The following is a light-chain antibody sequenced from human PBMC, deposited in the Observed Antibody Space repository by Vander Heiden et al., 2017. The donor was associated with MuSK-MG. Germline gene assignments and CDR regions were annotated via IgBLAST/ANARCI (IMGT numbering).Light chain of an antibody. CDR2: DEY. J-gene: IGLJ3*02. V-gene: IGLV6-57*03. CDR1: SGSIASNS. CDR3: QSYDNTKCL. Sequence: NFMLTQPHAVSESPGQTVTISCTRSSGSIASNSVQWHQQRPGSAPTTMSYDEYHRPSGVPDRCPGCIDSSANSDSLTISGLKTEDEADPYCQSYDNTKCLCGGGTKLP.